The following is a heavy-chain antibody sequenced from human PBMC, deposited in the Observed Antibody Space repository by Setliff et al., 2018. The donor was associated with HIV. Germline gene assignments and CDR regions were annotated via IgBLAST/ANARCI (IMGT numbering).Heavy chain of an antibody. CDR2: ISYTGST. J-gene: IGHJ4*02. CDR3: ARQTWEYYDTLTGYYRSPKNFDS. CDR1: GGSINRSNYY. Sequence: ASETLSLTCTVSGGSINRSNYYWGWIRQPPGKGLEWIGTISYTGSTYYDPSLKSRVTISLDTSKNQFFLKLSSVTAPDTAIYYCARQTWEYYDTLTGYYRSPKNFDSWGQGTLVTVSS. D-gene: IGHD3-9*01. V-gene: IGHV4-39*01.